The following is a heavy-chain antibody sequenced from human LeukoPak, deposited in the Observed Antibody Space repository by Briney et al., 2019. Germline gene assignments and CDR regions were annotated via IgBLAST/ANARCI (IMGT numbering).Heavy chain of an antibody. Sequence: GASVKVSCKASGYTFTGYYMHWVLQAPGQGLEWMGWINPNSGGTNYAQKFQGRVTMTRDTSISTAYMELSRLRSDDTAVYYCARLKYSGSYVDLDYWGQGTLVTVSS. CDR3: ARLKYSGSYVDLDY. J-gene: IGHJ4*02. CDR1: GYTFTGYY. V-gene: IGHV1-2*02. D-gene: IGHD1-26*01. CDR2: INPNSGGT.